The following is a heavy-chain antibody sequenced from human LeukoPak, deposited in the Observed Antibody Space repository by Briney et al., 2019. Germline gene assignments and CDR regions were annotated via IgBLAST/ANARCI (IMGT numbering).Heavy chain of an antibody. D-gene: IGHD3-22*01. J-gene: IGHJ4*02. V-gene: IGHV3-74*01. CDR3: ARAYYYDSSGYLF. CDR1: GFTFSSYW. CDR2: INSDGSST. Sequence: HGGSLRLSCAASGFTFSSYWTHWVSHAPGKGLVWVSRINSDGSSTSYADSVKGRFTISRDNAKNTLYLQMNSLRAEDTAVYYCARAYYYDSSGYLFWGQGTLVTVSS.